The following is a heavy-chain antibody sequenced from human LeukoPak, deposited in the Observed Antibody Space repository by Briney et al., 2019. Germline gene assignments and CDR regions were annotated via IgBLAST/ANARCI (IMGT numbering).Heavy chain of an antibody. J-gene: IGHJ5*02. D-gene: IGHD3-10*01. Sequence: SSQALSLTRTVSGIAVISRAADWGWSRDPPGRGLEWLGSVFYSGSSNYHRSLKSRVTISVDTSKSQFSLKLSSVTTADSALYYCERYDSGSYYWFDPWGQGTLVTVSS. CDR1: GIAVISRAAD. CDR3: ERYDSGSYYWFDP. CDR2: VFYSGSS. V-gene: IGHV4-39*01.